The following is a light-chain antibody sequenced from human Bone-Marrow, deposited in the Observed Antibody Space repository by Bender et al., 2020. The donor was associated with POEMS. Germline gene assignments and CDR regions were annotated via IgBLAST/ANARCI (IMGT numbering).Light chain of an antibody. J-gene: IGLJ3*02. CDR2: EGN. V-gene: IGLV2-14*02. CDR1: SSDVGNYNF. Sequence: QSALTQPASVSGSPGQSITISCTGTSSDVGNYNFVSWYRQHPGKAPKLMIYEGNKRPSGISNRFSGSKSGTSASLAITGLQSDDEAIYFCVAWDASLNGWVFGGGTKLTVL. CDR3: VAWDASLNGWV.